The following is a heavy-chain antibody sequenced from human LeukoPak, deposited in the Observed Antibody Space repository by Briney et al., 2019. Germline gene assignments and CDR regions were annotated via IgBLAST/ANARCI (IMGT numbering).Heavy chain of an antibody. CDR1: GYTFTSYG. CDR2: ISAYNGDT. J-gene: IGHJ6*02. V-gene: IGHV1-18*01. Sequence: GASVKVSCKASGYTFTSYGISWVRQAPGQGLEWMGWISAYNGDTNYAQKLQGRVTMTTDTSTSTAYMELRSLRSDDTAVYYCARADIVVVPAATYYYYYGMDVWGQGTTVTVSS. D-gene: IGHD2-2*01. CDR3: ARADIVVVPAATYYYYYGMDV.